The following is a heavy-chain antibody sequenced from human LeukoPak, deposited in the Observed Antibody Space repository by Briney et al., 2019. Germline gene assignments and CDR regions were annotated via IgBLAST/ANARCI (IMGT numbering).Heavy chain of an antibody. J-gene: IGHJ4*02. V-gene: IGHV4-59*08. CDR1: GGSISSYY. D-gene: IGHD3-3*01. CDR3: ARIENSFWSGSYYFDY. Sequence: SETLSLTCTVSGGSISSYYWSWIRQPPGKGLEWIGYIYYSGSTNYNPSLKSRVTISVDTSKNQFSQKLSSVSAADTAVYYCARIENSFWSGSYYFDYWGQGTLVTVSS. CDR2: IYYSGST.